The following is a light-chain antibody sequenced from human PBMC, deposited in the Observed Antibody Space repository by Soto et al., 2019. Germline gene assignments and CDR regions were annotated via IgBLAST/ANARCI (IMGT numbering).Light chain of an antibody. J-gene: IGKJ2*01. CDR2: AAS. Sequence: DIPLTQSPSSLSASVGDRVTVTCRAKQTIHNFLNWYQQTQGKAPKLLIYAASNSRGGVPSRFSGGGSGTDFTITINSLQPEDFATYYCQERVSPLYTLGRGTMLDI. CDR3: QERVSPLYT. V-gene: IGKV1-39*01. CDR1: QTIHNF.